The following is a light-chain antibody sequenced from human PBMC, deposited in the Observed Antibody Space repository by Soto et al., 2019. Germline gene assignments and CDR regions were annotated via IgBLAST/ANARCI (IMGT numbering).Light chain of an antibody. V-gene: IGKV3-20*01. CDR2: GAS. CDR3: QQYGTSGT. Sequence: EIVLTQSPGTLSLSTGERATLSCRASQSVSNNYLAWYQQKPRQAPRLLIYGASNRATGIPDRLSGSGSGTEFTLTISRMEPEDSAVYYCQQYGTSGTFGHGTKVDIK. J-gene: IGKJ1*01. CDR1: QSVSNNY.